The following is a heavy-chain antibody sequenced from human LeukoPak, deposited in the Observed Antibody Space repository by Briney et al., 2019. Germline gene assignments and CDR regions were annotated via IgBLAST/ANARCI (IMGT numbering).Heavy chain of an antibody. J-gene: IGHJ4*02. CDR1: GGSISSSNW. CDR3: ARDQDYYDSSGYPGDY. V-gene: IGHV4-4*02. Sequence: SGTLSLTCAVSGGSISSSNWWSWVRQPPGKGLEWIGEIYHSGSTNYNPSLKSRVTISVDKSKNQFSLKLSSVTAADTAVYYCARDQDYYDSSGYPGDYWGQGTLVTVSS. CDR2: IYHSGST. D-gene: IGHD3-22*01.